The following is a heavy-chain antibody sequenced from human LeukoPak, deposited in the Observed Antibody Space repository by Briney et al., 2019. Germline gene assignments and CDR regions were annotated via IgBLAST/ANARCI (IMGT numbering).Heavy chain of an antibody. CDR2: FDPEDGET. V-gene: IGHV1-24*01. CDR3: VTEYYYDSSGVT. J-gene: IGHJ5*02. D-gene: IGHD3-22*01. CDR1: GYTLTELS. Sequence: GASVKVSCKVSGYTLTELSMHWVRQAPGKGLEWKGGFDPEDGETIYAQKFQGRVTMTEDTSTDTAYMELSSLRSEDTAVYYCVTEYYYDSSGVTWGQGTLVTVSS.